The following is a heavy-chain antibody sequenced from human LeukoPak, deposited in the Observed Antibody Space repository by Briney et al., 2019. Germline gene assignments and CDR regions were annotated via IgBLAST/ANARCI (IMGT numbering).Heavy chain of an antibody. CDR3: ASCRAREYYYYYGMDV. CDR2: IIPIFGTA. CDR1: GGTFGSYA. Sequence: SVKVSCKASGGTFGSYAISWVRQAPGQGLEWMGGIIPIFGTANYAQKFQGRVTITADESTSTAYMELSSLRSEDKAVYYCASCRAREYYYYYGMDVWGQGTTVTVSS. V-gene: IGHV1-69*13. D-gene: IGHD2-15*01. J-gene: IGHJ6*02.